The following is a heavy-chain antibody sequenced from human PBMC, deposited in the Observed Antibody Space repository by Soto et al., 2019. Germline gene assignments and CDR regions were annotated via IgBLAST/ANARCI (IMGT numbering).Heavy chain of an antibody. CDR2: ISDSGGTT. CDR3: ARRQGPRPYYYAVDV. D-gene: IGHD6-6*01. CDR1: EFTFNNYA. Sequence: LRLFCAASEFTFNNYAMTWVRQAPGKGLECVSSISDSGGTTNYADSVKGRFTISRDNSKNTLYLQMNSLRAEDTAVYYCARRQGPRPYYYAVDVWGQGTTVTVSS. J-gene: IGHJ6*02. V-gene: IGHV3-23*01.